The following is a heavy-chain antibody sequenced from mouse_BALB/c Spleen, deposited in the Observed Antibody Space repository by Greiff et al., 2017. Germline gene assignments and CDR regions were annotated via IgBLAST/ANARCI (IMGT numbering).Heavy chain of an antibody. CDR2: ISSGGSYT. CDR3: AREDGSYAMDY. Sequence: EVQGVESGGGLVKPGGSLKLSRAASGFTFSSYAMSWVRQSPEKRLEWVAEISSGGSYTYYPDTVTGRFTISRDNAKNTLYLEMSSLRSEDTAMYYCAREDGSYAMDYWGQGTSVTVSS. J-gene: IGHJ4*01. D-gene: IGHD1-2*01. CDR1: GFTFSSYA. V-gene: IGHV5-9-4*01.